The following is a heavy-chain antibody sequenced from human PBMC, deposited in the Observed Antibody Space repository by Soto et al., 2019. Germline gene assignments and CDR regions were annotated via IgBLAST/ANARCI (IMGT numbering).Heavy chain of an antibody. CDR1: GYTFTSYG. CDR2: ISAYNGNT. D-gene: IGHD3-3*01. Sequence: ASVKVSCKASGYTFTSYGISWVRQAPGQGLEWMGWISAYNGNTNYAQELQGRVTMTTDTSTSTAYMELRSLRSDDTAVYYCARDPNYDFWSGYSGWYYYYGMDVWGQGTTVTVSS. J-gene: IGHJ6*02. CDR3: ARDPNYDFWSGYSGWYYYYGMDV. V-gene: IGHV1-18*01.